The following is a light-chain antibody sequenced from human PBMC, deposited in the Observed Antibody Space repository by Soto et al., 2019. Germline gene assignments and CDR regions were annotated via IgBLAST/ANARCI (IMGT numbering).Light chain of an antibody. J-gene: IGKJ1*01. CDR2: GAS. CDR3: HQYNDWPPT. CDR1: RSVSSS. V-gene: IGKV3-15*01. Sequence: IVMTQSPGTLSLSPGEGATLSCRASRSVSSSLAWYQQKPGQAPRLLIFGASTRATGIPARFSGSGSGTEFTLTISSLQSVDFAVYYCHQYNDWPPTFGQGTKVEIK.